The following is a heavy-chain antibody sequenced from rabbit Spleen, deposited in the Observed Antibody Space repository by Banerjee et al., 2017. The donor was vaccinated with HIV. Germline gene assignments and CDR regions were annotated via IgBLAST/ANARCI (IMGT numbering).Heavy chain of an antibody. CDR2: IYAGSTGST. Sequence: QSLEESGGGLVKPEGSLKLSCTASGFSFSNKAVMCWVRQAPGKGLEWIACIYAGSTGSTYYASWAKGRFTISKTSSTTVTLQMTSLTVADTATYFCARDTGSSFSTYGMDLWGPGTLVTVS. CDR3: ARDTGSSFSTYGMDL. V-gene: IGHV1S40*01. J-gene: IGHJ6*01. CDR1: GFSFSNKAV. D-gene: IGHD8-1*01.